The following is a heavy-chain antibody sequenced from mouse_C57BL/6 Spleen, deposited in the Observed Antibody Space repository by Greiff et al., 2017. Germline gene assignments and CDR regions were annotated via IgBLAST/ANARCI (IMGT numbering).Heavy chain of an antibody. V-gene: IGHV1-80*01. D-gene: IGHD4-1*02. J-gene: IGHJ2*01. CDR1: GYAFGSSW. CDR3: ASNWDGNY. CDR2: IYPGDGDT. Sequence: QVQLQQSGADLLKPGASGKISCKPPGYAFGSSWLTWGNRRPGKGLGWIGQIYPGDGDTNYNGKCKGKATLTADKSSSTAYMQLSSLTSEDSAVYFCASNWDGNYWGQGTTLTVSS.